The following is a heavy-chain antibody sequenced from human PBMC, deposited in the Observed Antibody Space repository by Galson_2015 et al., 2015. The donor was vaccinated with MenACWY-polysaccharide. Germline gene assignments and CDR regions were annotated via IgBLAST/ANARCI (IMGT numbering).Heavy chain of an antibody. D-gene: IGHD6-13*01. Sequence: SLRLSCAASGFTFSSYAMSWVRQAPGRGPEWVSVISGAGGTTHYADSVKGRFTISRDNSKNTLYLQMNSLRAEDTAIYYCANSYSSSWLRFDYWGQGTPVTVSS. CDR1: GFTFSSYA. J-gene: IGHJ4*02. V-gene: IGHV3-23*01. CDR3: ANSYSSSWLRFDY. CDR2: ISGAGGTT.